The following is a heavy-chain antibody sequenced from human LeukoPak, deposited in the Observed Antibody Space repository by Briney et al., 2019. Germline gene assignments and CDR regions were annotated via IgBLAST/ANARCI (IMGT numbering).Heavy chain of an antibody. CDR1: GFTFSSYV. Sequence: GGSLRLSCAASGFTFSSYVMSWVRQAPGKGLEWVSGISGNGGSTYYADSVKGRFTISRDNSKNTLYLQMNSLRAEDTAVYYRAKKMSGNYYFDYWGQGTLVTVSS. D-gene: IGHD1-26*01. CDR2: ISGNGGST. J-gene: IGHJ4*02. CDR3: AKKMSGNYYFDY. V-gene: IGHV3-23*01.